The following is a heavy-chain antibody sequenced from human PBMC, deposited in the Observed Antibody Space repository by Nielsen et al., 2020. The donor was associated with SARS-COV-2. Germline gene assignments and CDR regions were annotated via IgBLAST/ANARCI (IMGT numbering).Heavy chain of an antibody. J-gene: IGHJ4*02. CDR3: ARDARGYYGFDFVFDY. V-gene: IGHV3-30-3*01. Sequence: GESLKISCAASGFTFSKYGMHWVRQAPGKGLEWVAAILDDGSNAYSEDSVKGRFTVSRDNSKNTLYLQMTDLRTEDTAVYFCARDARGYYGFDFVFDYWGQGSLVTVSS. CDR2: ILDDGSNA. D-gene: IGHD5-12*01. CDR1: GFTFSKYG.